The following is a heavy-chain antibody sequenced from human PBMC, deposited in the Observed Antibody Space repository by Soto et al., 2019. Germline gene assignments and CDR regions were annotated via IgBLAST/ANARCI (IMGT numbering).Heavy chain of an antibody. CDR1: GDSVSSNSAA. CDR3: ARGAYDYVRYYYGMDV. D-gene: IGHD5-12*01. V-gene: IGHV6-1*01. J-gene: IGHJ6*02. CDR2: TYYRSKWYN. Sequence: QVQLQQSGPGLVQPSQTLSLTCAISGDSVSSNSAAWNWIRQSPSRGLEWLGRTYYRSKWYNDYAVSVKSRVTINPDTSKNQLSLQLNSVTPEDTAVYYCARGAYDYVRYYYGMDVWGQGTTVTVSS.